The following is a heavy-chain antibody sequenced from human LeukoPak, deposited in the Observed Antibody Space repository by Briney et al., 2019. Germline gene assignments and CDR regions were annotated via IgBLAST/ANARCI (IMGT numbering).Heavy chain of an antibody. D-gene: IGHD3-10*02. V-gene: IGHV3-66*01. J-gene: IGHJ6*02. CDR3: ARDQVTMWEPIDYYGMDV. Sequence: GVSLRLSCAASGFTVSGNYMSWVRQAPGKGLEWVSVIYSGGSTYYADSVKGRFTISRDNSKNTLYLQMNSLRAEDTAVYYCARDQVTMWEPIDYYGMDVWGQGTTVTVSS. CDR2: IYSGGST. CDR1: GFTVSGNY.